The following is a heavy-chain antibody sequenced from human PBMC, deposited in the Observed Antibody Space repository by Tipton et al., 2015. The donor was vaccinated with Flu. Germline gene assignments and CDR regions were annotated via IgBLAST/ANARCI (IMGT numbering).Heavy chain of an antibody. Sequence: SLRLSCAASGFTFSSYAMSGVRQAPGKGLEWVAAISGSGGSTYYADSVKGRFTISRDNSKNTLYLQMNSLRAEDTAVYYCAKGPSGSYYNFDYWGQGTLVTASS. D-gene: IGHD1-26*01. V-gene: IGHV3-23*01. CDR2: ISGSGGST. CDR3: AKGPSGSYYNFDY. CDR1: GFTFSSYA. J-gene: IGHJ4*02.